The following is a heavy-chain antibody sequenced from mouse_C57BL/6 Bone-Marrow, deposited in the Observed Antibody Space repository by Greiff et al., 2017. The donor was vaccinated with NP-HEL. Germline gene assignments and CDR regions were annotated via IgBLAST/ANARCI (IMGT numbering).Heavy chain of an antibody. CDR1: GFTFSSYT. D-gene: IGHD1-1*01. Sequence: EVKVVESGGGLVKPGGSLKLSCAASGFTFSSYTMSWVRQTPEKRLEWVATISGGGGNTYYPDSVKGRFTISRDNAKNTLYLQMSSLRSEDTALYYWARHSAPFYYGSSYEDYWGQGTTLTVSS. J-gene: IGHJ2*01. CDR3: ARHSAPFYYGSSYEDY. V-gene: IGHV5-9*01. CDR2: ISGGGGNT.